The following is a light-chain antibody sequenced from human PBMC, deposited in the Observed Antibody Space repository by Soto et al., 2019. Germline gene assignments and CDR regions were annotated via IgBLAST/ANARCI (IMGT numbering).Light chain of an antibody. J-gene: IGKJ1*01. Sequence: DIVVTQTPLSSPVTLGQPAAISCRSSQSLVHSDGNTYLSWLQQRPGQAPRLLLYKISNRVSGVPDRFRGSGAGKDFTLTISRVEVEDVGVYYCSQATNLQRTFGQGSKV. CDR1: QSLVHSDGNTY. CDR3: SQATNLQRT. V-gene: IGKV2-24*01. CDR2: KIS.